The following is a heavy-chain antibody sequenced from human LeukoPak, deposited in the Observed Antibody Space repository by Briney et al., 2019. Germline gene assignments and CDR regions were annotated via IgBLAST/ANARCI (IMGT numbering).Heavy chain of an antibody. J-gene: IGHJ6*03. CDR3: ARGHYYYNSGSYYYMDV. CDR1: GCSISSRRYY. CDR2: TYYSGST. D-gene: IGHD3-10*01. Sequence: SETLSLTCTASGCSISSRRYYWRWIRQPPGNDLECIGSTYYSGSTKYNPSLKSQITIPIDTSKNQFSLKLTSVTAADTAVYYCARGHYYYNSGSYYYMDVWGKGTTVTISS. V-gene: IGHV4-39*07.